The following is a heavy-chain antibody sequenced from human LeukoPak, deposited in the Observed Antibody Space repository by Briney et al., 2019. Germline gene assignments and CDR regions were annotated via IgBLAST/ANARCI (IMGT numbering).Heavy chain of an antibody. Sequence: ASVKVSCKASGYTFTNYAVNWMRQAPGQRLEWMGWINTGNGDTKFPQNYQARVTITRDASASTAYMELSSLTSEDTAVYFCARGLWSAHRREYYFDSWGQGTLVTVSS. CDR2: INTGNGDT. CDR3: ARGLWSAHRREYYFDS. V-gene: IGHV1-3*04. CDR1: GYTFTNYA. J-gene: IGHJ4*02. D-gene: IGHD3-3*01.